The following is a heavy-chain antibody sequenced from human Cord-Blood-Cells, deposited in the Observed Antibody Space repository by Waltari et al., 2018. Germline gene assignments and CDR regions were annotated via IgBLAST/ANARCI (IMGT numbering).Heavy chain of an antibody. Sequence: QAQIQKRGPGLLTTSETLSLTRAVDGGSLSGYSWSRIRQPTGKGLEWIGEINHSGSTNYNPSLKSRVTISVDTSKNQFSLKLSSVTAADTAVYYCARGAYCSGGSCYWIDYWGQGTLVTVSS. V-gene: IGHV4-34*01. CDR1: GGSLSGYS. CDR2: INHSGST. CDR3: ARGAYCSGGSCYWIDY. D-gene: IGHD2-15*01. J-gene: IGHJ4*02.